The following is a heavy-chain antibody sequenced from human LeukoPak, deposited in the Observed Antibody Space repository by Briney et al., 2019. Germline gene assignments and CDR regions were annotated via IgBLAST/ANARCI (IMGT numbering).Heavy chain of an antibody. D-gene: IGHD3-22*01. V-gene: IGHV3-23*01. Sequence: QTGGSLRLSCAASGFTFSGFVMNWVRQAPGKGLEWVSTISGSGGSTYYADSVKGRFTISRDNSKNTLYLQMSSLRAEDTAVYYCAKEGSSGFYYFDYWGQGTLVTVSS. CDR1: GFTFSGFV. J-gene: IGHJ4*02. CDR3: AKEGSSGFYYFDY. CDR2: ISGSGGST.